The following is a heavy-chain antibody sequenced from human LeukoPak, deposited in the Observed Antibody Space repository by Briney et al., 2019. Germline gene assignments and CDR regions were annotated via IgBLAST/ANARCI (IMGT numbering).Heavy chain of an antibody. CDR1: GFTFSGYG. CDR2: IWYDGSNK. CDR3: ARGVYDILTGYSGDYFDY. D-gene: IGHD3-9*01. V-gene: IGHV3-33*01. Sequence: GRSLRLSCAASGFTFSGYGMHWVRQAPGKGLEWVAVIWYDGSNKYYADSVKGRFTISRDNSKNTLYLQMNSLRAEDTAVYYCARGVYDILTGYSGDYFDYWGQGTLVTVSS. J-gene: IGHJ4*02.